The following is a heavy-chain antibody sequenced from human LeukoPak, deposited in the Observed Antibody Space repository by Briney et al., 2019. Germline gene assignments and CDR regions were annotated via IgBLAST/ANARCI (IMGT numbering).Heavy chain of an antibody. Sequence: GGSLRLSCVGSGFTFRSHAMSWVRQAPEKGLEFVSGIYENGGTTYYADSVKGRFSISRDNSKNTLYLQMDSLRGEDTAVYYCAKDFRIGYSAHFDYWGQGALVTASS. V-gene: IGHV3-23*01. CDR3: AKDFRIGYSAHFDY. CDR1: GFTFRSHA. J-gene: IGHJ4*02. CDR2: IYENGGTT. D-gene: IGHD2-21*01.